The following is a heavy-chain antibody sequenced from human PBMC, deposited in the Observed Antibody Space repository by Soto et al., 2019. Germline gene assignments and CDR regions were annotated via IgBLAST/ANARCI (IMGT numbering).Heavy chain of an antibody. D-gene: IGHD3-10*01. Sequence: GGSLRLSCAASGFTFSSYSMNWVRQAPGKGLEWVSSISSSSSYIYYADSVKGRFTISRDNAKNSLYLQMNSLRAEDTAVYYCARDVAYYGSGTLSGMDVWGQGTKVTVYS. J-gene: IGHJ6*02. CDR1: GFTFSSYS. V-gene: IGHV3-21*01. CDR2: ISSSSSYI. CDR3: ARDVAYYGSGTLSGMDV.